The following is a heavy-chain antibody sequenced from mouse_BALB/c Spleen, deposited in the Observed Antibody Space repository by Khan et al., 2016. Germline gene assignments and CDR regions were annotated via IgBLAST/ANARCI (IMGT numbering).Heavy chain of an antibody. J-gene: IGHJ3*01. Sequence: QVQLKQSGAELVKPGASVKLSCKASGYTFTSYWMHWVKQRPGQGLEWIGEINPSNGRTNYNEKFRSKATLTVDKSSSTAYMQLSSLTSEDSAVYYCARSLDDYDGAYWGQGTLVTVSA. CDR1: GYTFTSYW. V-gene: IGHV1S81*02. CDR2: INPSNGRT. CDR3: ARSLDDYDGAY. D-gene: IGHD2-4*01.